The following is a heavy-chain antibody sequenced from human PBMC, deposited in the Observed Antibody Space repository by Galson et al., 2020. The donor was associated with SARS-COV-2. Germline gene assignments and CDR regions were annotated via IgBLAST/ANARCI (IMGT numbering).Heavy chain of an antibody. CDR1: GGSFSGYY. CDR2: INHSGST. CDR3: ARGPILYSSSWSGYPYYYMDV. J-gene: IGHJ6*03. V-gene: IGHV4-34*01. D-gene: IGHD6-13*01. Sequence: SETLSLTCAVYGGSFSGYYWSWIRQPPGKGLEWIGEINHSGSTNYNPSLKSRVTISVDTSKNQFSLKLSSVTAADTAVYYCARGPILYSSSWSGYPYYYMDVWGKGTTVTVSS.